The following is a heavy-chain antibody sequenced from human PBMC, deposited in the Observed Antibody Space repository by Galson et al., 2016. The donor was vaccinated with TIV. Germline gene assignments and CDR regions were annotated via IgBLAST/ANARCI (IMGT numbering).Heavy chain of an antibody. J-gene: IGHJ4*02. CDR1: GAIFNSYA. CDR3: ARGSGYNYGTLFDF. CDR2: IIAIFRIA. V-gene: IGHV1-69*13. Sequence: SVKVSCKASGAIFNSYAISWVRQAPGQGLEWMGGIIAIFRIANYAQKFQGRVTITADESTSTAYMELSSLRSEDTAVYYCARGSGYNYGTLFDFWSEGTLVTVSS. D-gene: IGHD3-22*01.